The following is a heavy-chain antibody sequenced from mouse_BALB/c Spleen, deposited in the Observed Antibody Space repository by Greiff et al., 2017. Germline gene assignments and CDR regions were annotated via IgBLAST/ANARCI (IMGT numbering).Heavy chain of an antibody. Sequence: EVQLVESGGGLVQPGGSRKLSCAASGFTFSSFGMHWVRQAPEKGLEWVAYISSGSSTIYYADTVKGRFTISRDNPKNTLFLQMTSLRSEDTAMYYCARERYDALFDYWGQGTTLTVSS. D-gene: IGHD2-14*01. CDR2: ISSGSSTI. CDR3: ARERYDALFDY. CDR1: GFTFSSFG. V-gene: IGHV5-17*02. J-gene: IGHJ2*01.